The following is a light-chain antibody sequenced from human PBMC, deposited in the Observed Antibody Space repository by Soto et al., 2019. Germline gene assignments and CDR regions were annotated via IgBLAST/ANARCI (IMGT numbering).Light chain of an antibody. CDR1: QSVSSY. Sequence: EIVLTQSPATLSLSPGERATLSCRASQSVSSYLAWYQQKPGQAPRLLIYDASNRATGIPARFSGSGSGTDFTLSIRSLVSEDVAVYYCYQRSNWPPWTFGQGTK. J-gene: IGKJ1*01. CDR3: YQRSNWPPWT. CDR2: DAS. V-gene: IGKV3-11*01.